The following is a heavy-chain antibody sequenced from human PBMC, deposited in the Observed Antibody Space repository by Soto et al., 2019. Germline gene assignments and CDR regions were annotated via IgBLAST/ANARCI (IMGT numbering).Heavy chain of an antibody. D-gene: IGHD3-10*01. V-gene: IGHV1-46*01. Sequence: ASVKVSCKASGYTLATHYMHWVRQAPGQGLEWMGIINPSGGRTTYALKFQGRVSLTSDTSTNTVYMELSSLRSEDTAVYYCARDRSKSDYWGQGTLVTVSS. CDR1: GYTLATHY. CDR3: ARDRSKSDY. J-gene: IGHJ4*02. CDR2: INPSGGRT.